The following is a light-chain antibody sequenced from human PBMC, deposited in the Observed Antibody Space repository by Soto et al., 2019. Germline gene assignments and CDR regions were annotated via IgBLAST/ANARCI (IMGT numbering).Light chain of an antibody. J-gene: IGLJ3*02. CDR3: ATWEDSLIGPV. Sequence: QSVLTQAPSASGTPGQRVTISCSGSSSNIGSNYVYWYQQFPGTSPKLLIYRNDRRPSGVPDRFSGSKSGTSASLAISGLRSEDEADYYCATWEDSLIGPVFGGGTKLTVL. V-gene: IGLV1-47*01. CDR1: SSNIGSNY. CDR2: RND.